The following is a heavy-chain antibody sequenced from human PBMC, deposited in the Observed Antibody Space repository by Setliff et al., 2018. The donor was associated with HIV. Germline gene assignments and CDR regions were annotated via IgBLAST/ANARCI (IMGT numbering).Heavy chain of an antibody. CDR1: GQFISDGYY. D-gene: IGHD3-16*01. CDR2: VYHSGKT. V-gene: IGHV4-38-2*02. Sequence: PSETLSLTCTVSGQFISDGYYWGWIRQPPGKGLEWIGSVYHSGKTYYNPSLESRVTMSADTSKNQISLMLRSMTAADTAVYYCAKHDFGEGSCFDPWGQGSLVTV. J-gene: IGHJ5*02. CDR3: AKHDFGEGSCFDP.